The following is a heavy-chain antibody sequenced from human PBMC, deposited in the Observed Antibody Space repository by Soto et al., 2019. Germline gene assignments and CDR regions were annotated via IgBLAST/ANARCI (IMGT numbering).Heavy chain of an antibody. V-gene: IGHV3-30-3*01. Sequence: GGSLRLSCAASGFTFSSYAMHWVRQAPGKGLEWVAVISYDGSNKYYADSVKGRFTISRDNSKNTLYLQMNSLRAEDTAVYYCARGLRFLEGLFGYWGQGTL. CDR1: GFTFSSYA. D-gene: IGHD3-3*01. CDR3: ARGLRFLEGLFGY. CDR2: ISYDGSNK. J-gene: IGHJ4*02.